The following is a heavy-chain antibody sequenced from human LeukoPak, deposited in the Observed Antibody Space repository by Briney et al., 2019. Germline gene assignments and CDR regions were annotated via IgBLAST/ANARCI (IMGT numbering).Heavy chain of an antibody. CDR2: INHSGST. Sequence: SETLSLTCAVYGGSFSGYYWSWIRQPPGKGLEWIGEINHSGSTNYNPSLKSRVTISVDTSKNQFSLKLSSVTAADTAVYYCARAQYYDYVWGGYRTPFDYWGQGTLVTVSS. CDR3: ARAQYYDYVWGGYRTPFDY. D-gene: IGHD3-16*02. V-gene: IGHV4-34*01. CDR1: GGSFSGYY. J-gene: IGHJ4*02.